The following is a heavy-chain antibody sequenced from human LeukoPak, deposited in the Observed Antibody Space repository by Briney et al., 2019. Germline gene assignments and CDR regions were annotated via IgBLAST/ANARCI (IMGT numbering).Heavy chain of an antibody. V-gene: IGHV4-61*02. CDR3: ATYSYEHLVFDY. CDR1: GGSISSGSYY. D-gene: IGHD5-18*01. Sequence: SETLSLTCTVSGGSISSGSYYWSWIRQPAGKGLEWIGRIYTSGSTNYNPSLKSRVTISVDTSKNQFSLKLSSVTAADTAVYYCATYSYEHLVFDYWGQGTLVTVSS. J-gene: IGHJ4*02. CDR2: IYTSGST.